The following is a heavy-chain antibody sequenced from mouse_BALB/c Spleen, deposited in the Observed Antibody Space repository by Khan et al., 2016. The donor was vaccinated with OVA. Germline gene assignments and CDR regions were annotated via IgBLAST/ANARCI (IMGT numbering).Heavy chain of an antibody. CDR3: ARGNYYGYYFDY. Sequence: DVQLQESGPGLVKPSQSLSLTCTVTGYSITSGYAWNWIRQFPGNKLEWMGYISYSGGTSYNPSLKSRISITRDPSKNQFFLQLNSVTTEDTATYYCARGNYYGYYFDYWGQGTTLTVSS. D-gene: IGHD1-1*01. J-gene: IGHJ2*01. CDR1: GYSITSGYA. CDR2: ISYSGGT. V-gene: IGHV3-2*02.